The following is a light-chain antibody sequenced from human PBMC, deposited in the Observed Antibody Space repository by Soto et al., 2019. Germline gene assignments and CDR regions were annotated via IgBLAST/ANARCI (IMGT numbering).Light chain of an antibody. J-gene: IGKJ2*01. V-gene: IGKV3-15*01. Sequence: EIVMTQSPATLSVSPGERATLSCRASQSVGTNLAWYQQKPGQAPRLVIYYTSTRATGIPARFSASGSGTEFTLTISSLQPEDCAAYYCQQYSHWLTTFGQGTKVDIK. CDR2: YTS. CDR1: QSVGTN. CDR3: QQYSHWLTT.